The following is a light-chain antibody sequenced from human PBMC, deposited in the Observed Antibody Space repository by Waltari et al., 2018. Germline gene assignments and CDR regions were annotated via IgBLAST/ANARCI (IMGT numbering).Light chain of an antibody. CDR3: QVWDSSSDPCA. J-gene: IGLJ2*01. CDR1: NIGSKN. Sequence: SYVLTQPPSVSVAPGQTARITCGGSNIGSKNVHWYQQNPGQAPVLVVYDDSARPSGSPERVSGSNSGNTATLTISRVEAGDEADYYCQVWDSSSDPCAFGGGTKLTVL. V-gene: IGLV3-21*02. CDR2: DDS.